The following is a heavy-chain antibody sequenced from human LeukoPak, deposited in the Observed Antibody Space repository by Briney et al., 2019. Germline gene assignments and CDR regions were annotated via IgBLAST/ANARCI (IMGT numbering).Heavy chain of an antibody. CDR3: VREPLGDYGGNTDAFDI. CDR2: INTDGTSS. J-gene: IGHJ3*02. CDR1: GFTFSRYW. D-gene: IGHD4-23*01. V-gene: IGHV3-74*01. Sequence: GGSLRLSCAASGFTFSRYWMHWARQAPGKGLVWVSRINTDGTSSSYADFVKGRFTISRDNSKNTLYLQMNSLRAEDTAVYYCVREPLGDYGGNTDAFDIWGQGTMGTVSS.